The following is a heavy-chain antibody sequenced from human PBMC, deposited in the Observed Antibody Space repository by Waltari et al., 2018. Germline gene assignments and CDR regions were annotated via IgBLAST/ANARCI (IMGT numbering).Heavy chain of an antibody. Sequence: QVQLVQSGAEVKKPGSSVKVSCKASGGTFSSYAISWVRQAPGQGLEWMGGIIPIFGTANYAQKFQGRVTITADKSISTAYLQWSSLKASDTAMYYCARLGSSRGWIGYWGQGTLVTVSS. CDR2: IIPIFGTA. D-gene: IGHD6-13*01. CDR3: ARLGSSRGWIGY. J-gene: IGHJ4*02. V-gene: IGHV1-69*14. CDR1: GGTFSSYA.